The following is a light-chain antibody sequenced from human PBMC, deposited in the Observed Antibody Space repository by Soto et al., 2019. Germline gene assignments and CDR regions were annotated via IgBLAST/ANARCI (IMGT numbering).Light chain of an antibody. J-gene: IGKJ3*01. CDR1: QSVSSSY. CDR3: QKYGRSSGT. CDR2: GAS. V-gene: IGKV3-20*01. Sequence: EIVLTQSPGTLSLSPGERATLSCRASQSVSSSYLAWYQQKPGQAPRLLIYGASSRATGIPDRFSGSGSGTDFTLTISRLEPEDFAVYYWQKYGRSSGTFGHRTKVDI.